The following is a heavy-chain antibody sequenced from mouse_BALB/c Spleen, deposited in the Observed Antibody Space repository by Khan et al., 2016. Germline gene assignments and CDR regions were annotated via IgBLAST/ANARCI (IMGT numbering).Heavy chain of an antibody. Sequence: VQLQQPGPGLVKPSQSLSLTCTVPGYSITSDYAWNWIRQFPGNKLEWMGYISYSGSTSYNPSLKSRISITRDTPKTQFFLQLNSVTTEDTATXCCASSDGYDGGVAYWGQGTLVTVSA. CDR2: ISYSGST. J-gene: IGHJ3*01. V-gene: IGHV3-2*02. D-gene: IGHD2-2*01. CDR3: ASSDGYDGGVAY. CDR1: GYSITSDYA.